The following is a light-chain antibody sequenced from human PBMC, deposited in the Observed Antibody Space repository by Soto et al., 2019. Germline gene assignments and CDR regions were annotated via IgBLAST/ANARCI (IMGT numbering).Light chain of an antibody. J-gene: IGKJ5*01. CDR2: DAS. CDR3: QQRSNWPPIT. V-gene: IGKV3-11*01. Sequence: EIVLTQSPATLSLSPGERVTLSCRASQSVSSYLAWYQQKPGQAPRLLIYDASNRATGIPARFSGSGSGTDFTLTISSLEPEDFAVYYCQQRSNWPPITFGQGTRREIK. CDR1: QSVSSY.